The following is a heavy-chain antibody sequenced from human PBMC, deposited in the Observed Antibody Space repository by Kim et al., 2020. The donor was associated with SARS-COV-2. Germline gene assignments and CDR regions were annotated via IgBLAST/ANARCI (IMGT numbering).Heavy chain of an antibody. J-gene: IGHJ4*02. V-gene: IGHV3-33*06. D-gene: IGHD3-22*01. CDR1: GFTFSSYG. CDR2: IWYDGSNK. Sequence: GGSLRLSCAASGFTFSSYGMHWVRQAPGKGLEWVAVIWYDGSNKYYADFVKGRFTISRDNSKNTLYLQMNSLRAEDTAVYYCAKDGNYYDSSGTYFDYWGQGTLVTVSS. CDR3: AKDGNYYDSSGTYFDY.